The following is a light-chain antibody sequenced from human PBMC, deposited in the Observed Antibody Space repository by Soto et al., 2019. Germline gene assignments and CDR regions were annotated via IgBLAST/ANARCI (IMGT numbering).Light chain of an antibody. V-gene: IGKV3-20*01. J-gene: IGKJ1*01. CDR3: QQYVSSPWA. CDR2: GAS. Sequence: VLAQSPGTLSLSTGERATLSCRASQSVTNSFLAWYQQKPGQAPRLLIYGASRRATGIPDRFTGSGSGTDFTLTISRLEPEDFAMYYCQQYVSSPWAFGQRTKVDIK. CDR1: QSVTNSF.